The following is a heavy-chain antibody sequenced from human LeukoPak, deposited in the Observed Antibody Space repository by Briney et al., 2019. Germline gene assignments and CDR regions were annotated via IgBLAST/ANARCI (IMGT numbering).Heavy chain of an antibody. CDR2: IYTSGST. V-gene: IGHV4-61*02. CDR1: GGSISSGSYY. Sequence: SETLSLTCTVSGGSISSGSYYWSWIRQPAGKGLEWIGRIYTSGSTNYNPSLKSRVTISVDTSKNQFSLKLSSVPAADTAVYYCARDLYGSGYCSSTSCQRWDYYYYMDVWGKGTTVTVSS. J-gene: IGHJ6*03. CDR3: ARDLYGSGYCSSTSCQRWDYYYYMDV. D-gene: IGHD2-2*03.